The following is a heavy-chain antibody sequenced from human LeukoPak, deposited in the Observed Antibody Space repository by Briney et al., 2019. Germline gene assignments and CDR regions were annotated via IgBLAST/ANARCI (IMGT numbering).Heavy chain of an antibody. CDR1: GFTFSSYW. J-gene: IGHJ4*02. V-gene: IGHV3-7*01. D-gene: IGHD3-22*01. Sequence: GGSLILSCAASGFTFSSYWMSWVRQAPGKGLEWVANIKQDGSEKYYVDSVKGRFTISRDNAKNSLYLQMNSLRAEDTAVYYCASPLNYDSSGYYDDYWGQGTLVTVSS. CDR2: IKQDGSEK. CDR3: ASPLNYDSSGYYDDY.